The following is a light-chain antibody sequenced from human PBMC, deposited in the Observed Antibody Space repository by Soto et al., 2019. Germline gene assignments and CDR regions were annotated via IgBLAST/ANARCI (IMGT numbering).Light chain of an antibody. CDR2: GAS. Sequence: EIVMTQSPATLSVSPGERATLSCRASQSVGSNLAWYQQKPGQAPRLLIYGASTRATGIPARFSGSGSGTEFTLNISSLQSEEFAIYFCQQFNNWPPDRTFGQGTKVEIK. CDR3: QQFNNWPPDRT. J-gene: IGKJ1*01. CDR1: QSVGSN. V-gene: IGKV3-15*01.